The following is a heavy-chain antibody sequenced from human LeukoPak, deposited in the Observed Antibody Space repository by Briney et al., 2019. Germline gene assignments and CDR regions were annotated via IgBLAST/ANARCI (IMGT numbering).Heavy chain of an antibody. J-gene: IGHJ4*02. CDR1: GFTFSSYS. CDR3: ARDNTAMGKFDY. CDR2: ISSSSSYI. D-gene: IGHD5-18*01. Sequence: GGSLRLSCAASGFTFSSYSMNWVRQAPGKGLEWVSSISSSSSYIYYADSVKGRFTISRDNAKNSLYLQMNSLRAEDTAVYYCARDNTAMGKFDYWGQGTLVTVSS. V-gene: IGHV3-21*01.